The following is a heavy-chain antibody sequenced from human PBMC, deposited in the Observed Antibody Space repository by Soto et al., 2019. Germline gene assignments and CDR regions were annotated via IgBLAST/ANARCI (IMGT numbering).Heavy chain of an antibody. J-gene: IGHJ4*02. Sequence: QVQLVESGGGVVQPGRSLRLSCAASGFTFSSYGMHWVRQAPGKGLEWVAVIWYDGSNKYHADSVKGRFTISRDNSKNTLYLQMNSLRAEDTAVYYCARALGVYCGGDCALDYWGQGTLVTVSS. CDR2: IWYDGSNK. CDR1: GFTFSSYG. CDR3: ARALGVYCGGDCALDY. V-gene: IGHV3-33*01. D-gene: IGHD2-21*02.